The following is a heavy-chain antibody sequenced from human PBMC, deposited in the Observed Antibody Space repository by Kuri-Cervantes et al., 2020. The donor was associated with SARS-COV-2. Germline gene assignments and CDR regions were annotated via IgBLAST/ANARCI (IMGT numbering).Heavy chain of an antibody. J-gene: IGHJ4*02. V-gene: IGHV3-11*04. CDR2: ISSSGSTI. Sequence: LKISCAASGFTFSDYYMSWIRQAPGKGLEWVSYISSSGSTIYYADSVKGRFTISRDNAKNSLYLQMNSLRAEDTAVYYCARYDLWSGYYLDYWGQGTLVTVSS. CDR3: ARYDLWSGYYLDY. D-gene: IGHD3-3*01. CDR1: GFTFSDYY.